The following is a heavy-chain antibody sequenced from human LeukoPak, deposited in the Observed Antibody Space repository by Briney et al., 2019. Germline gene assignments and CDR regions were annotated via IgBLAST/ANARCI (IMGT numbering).Heavy chain of an antibody. D-gene: IGHD3-10*01. J-gene: IGHJ6*02. CDR1: GFTVSSTY. V-gene: IGHV3-66*01. CDR2: ISGGGDT. CDR3: AGRGSGYYYGMNV. Sequence: PGGSLRLSCAPSGFTVSSTYMSWVRQAPGKGLEWVSTISGGGDTFYAGSVKGRFTISRDTSKNTLYLQMNSLRAEDTAVYYCAGRGSGYYYGMNVWGQGTMVTVSS.